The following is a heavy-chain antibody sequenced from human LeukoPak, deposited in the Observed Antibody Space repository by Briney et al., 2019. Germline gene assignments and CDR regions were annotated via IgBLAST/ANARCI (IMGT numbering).Heavy chain of an antibody. V-gene: IGHV1-24*01. CDR3: ATGGRLSIAVAGHYFDY. CDR1: GYTLTKLS. D-gene: IGHD6-19*01. J-gene: IGHJ4*02. CDR2: FDPEDGET. Sequence: ASVKDSCKVSGYTLTKLSMHWVRQAPGKGLDWMGGFDPEDGETIYAQKFQGRVTMTEDTSTDTVYMELSSLRAEDTAVYYCATGGRLSIAVAGHYFDYWGQGTLVTVSS.